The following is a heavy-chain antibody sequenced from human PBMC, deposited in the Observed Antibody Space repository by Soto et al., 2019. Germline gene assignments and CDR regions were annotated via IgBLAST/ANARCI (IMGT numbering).Heavy chain of an antibody. D-gene: IGHD3-22*01. CDR3: ARHLLLYYYDSSGYYLRDAFDI. V-gene: IGHV4-31*03. CDR1: GGSISSGGYY. J-gene: IGHJ3*02. CDR2: IYYSGST. Sequence: PSETLSLTCTVSGGSISSGGYYWSWIRQHPGKGLEWIGYIYYSGSTYYNPSLKSRVTISVDTSKNQFSLKLSSVTAADTAVYYCARHLLLYYYDSSGYYLRDAFDIWGQGTMVTVS.